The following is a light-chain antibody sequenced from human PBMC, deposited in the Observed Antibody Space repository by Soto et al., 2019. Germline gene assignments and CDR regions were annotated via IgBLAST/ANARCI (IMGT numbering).Light chain of an antibody. CDR3: QQYDSSPLYT. J-gene: IGKJ2*01. CDR2: GAS. Sequence: DIVLTQSPGTLSLSPGERATLSCRASQSVGSSHLAWYQQKPGQAPRLVIYGASNRATGIPDRFSGSGSGTDFTLTISRPEPEDFAVYYCQQYDSSPLYTFGQGTKLEIK. CDR1: QSVGSSH. V-gene: IGKV3-20*01.